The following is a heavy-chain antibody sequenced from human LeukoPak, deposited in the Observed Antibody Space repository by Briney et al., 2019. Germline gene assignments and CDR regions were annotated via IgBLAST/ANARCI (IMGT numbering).Heavy chain of an antibody. CDR3: ARDHGVTTVSGWFDP. V-gene: IGHV3-33*01. CDR2: IWYDGSNK. D-gene: IGHD4-17*01. CDR1: GFTFSSYG. Sequence: GGSLRLSCAASGFTFSSYGMHWVRQAPGKGLEWVAVIWYDGSNKYYADSVKGRFTISRDNSKNTLYLQMNSLRAEDTAVYYCARDHGVTTVSGWFDPWGQGTLVTVSS. J-gene: IGHJ5*02.